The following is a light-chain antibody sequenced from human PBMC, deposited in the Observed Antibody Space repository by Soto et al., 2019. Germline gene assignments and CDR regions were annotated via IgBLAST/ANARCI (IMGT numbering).Light chain of an antibody. Sequence: EIVMTQSPVTLSVSPGERATLSCRASQSVGSHLAWYQQRPGQAPRLLIYGASYRATGIPPRFSGSGSGTDFTLTISSLQSEDCAVYYCQQYDNWPPFTFGPGTKVDIK. CDR2: GAS. V-gene: IGKV3-15*01. CDR1: QSVGSH. J-gene: IGKJ3*01. CDR3: QQYDNWPPFT.